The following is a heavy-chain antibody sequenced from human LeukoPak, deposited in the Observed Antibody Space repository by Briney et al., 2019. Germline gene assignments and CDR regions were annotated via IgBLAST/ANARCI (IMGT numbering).Heavy chain of an antibody. CDR3: ARGGAARPDF. V-gene: IGHV3-21*01. J-gene: IGHJ4*02. D-gene: IGHD6-6*01. CDR2: ISSSSSYI. CDR1: GFTFSSYS. Sequence: GGSLRLSCAASGFTFSSYSMNWVRQAPGKGLEWVSSISSSSSYIYYADSVKGRFTIPRDNAKNSLYLQMNSLRVEDTAVYYCARGGAARPDFWGQGTLVTVSS.